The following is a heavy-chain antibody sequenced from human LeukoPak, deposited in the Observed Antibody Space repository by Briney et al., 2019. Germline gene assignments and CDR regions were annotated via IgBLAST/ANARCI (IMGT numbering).Heavy chain of an antibody. CDR1: GFTFSSYA. D-gene: IGHD3-16*01. CDR2: ISGSGDNT. J-gene: IGHJ4*02. V-gene: IGHV3-23*01. CDR3: ARVRLGAPILDY. Sequence: GGSLRLSCAASGFTFSSYAMSWVRQAPGKGLEWVSGISGSGDNTYYADSVKGRFTISRDNAKNSLYLQMNSLRDEDTAVYYCARVRLGAPILDYWGQGTLVTVSS.